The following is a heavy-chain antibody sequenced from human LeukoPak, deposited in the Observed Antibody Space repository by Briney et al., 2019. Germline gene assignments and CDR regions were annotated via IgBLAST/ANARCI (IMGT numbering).Heavy chain of an antibody. Sequence: ASVKVSCKASGYTFTSYGISWVRQAPGQGLEWMGWISAYNGNTNYAQKLQGRVTMTTDTSTSTAYMELRSLRSDDTAVYFCAREARPNTVTTGGEFDYWGQGTLVTVSS. V-gene: IGHV1-18*01. J-gene: IGHJ4*02. CDR2: ISAYNGNT. CDR3: AREARPNTVTTGGEFDY. CDR1: GYTFTSYG. D-gene: IGHD4-17*01.